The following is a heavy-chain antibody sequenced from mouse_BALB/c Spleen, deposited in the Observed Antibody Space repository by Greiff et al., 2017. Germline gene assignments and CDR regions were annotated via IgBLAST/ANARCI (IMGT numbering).Heavy chain of an antibody. J-gene: IGHJ4*01. CDR1: GYTFTSYW. V-gene: IGHV1S132*01. Sequence: VQVVESGAELVKPGASVKLSCKTSGYTFTSYWIQWVKQRPGQGLGWIGEIFPGTGTTYYNEKFKGKATLTIDTSSSTAYMQLSSLTSEDSAVYFCARTGTHYAMDYWGQGTSVTVSS. CDR3: ARTGTHYAMDY. CDR2: IFPGTGTT. D-gene: IGHD4-1*01.